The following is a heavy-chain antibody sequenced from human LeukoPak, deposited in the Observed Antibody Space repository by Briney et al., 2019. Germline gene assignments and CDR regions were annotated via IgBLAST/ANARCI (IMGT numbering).Heavy chain of an antibody. V-gene: IGHV3-11*06. J-gene: IGHJ6*02. CDR3: ARAPHYSNYGPYYYGMDV. Sequence: PGGSLRLSCAASGFTVSSNYMSWVCQAPGKGLEWVSYISSSSSYTNYADSVKGRFTISRDNAKNSLYLQMNSLRAEDTAVYYCARAPHYSNYGPYYYGMDVWGQGTTVTVSS. CDR1: GFTVSSNY. CDR2: ISSSSSYT. D-gene: IGHD4-11*01.